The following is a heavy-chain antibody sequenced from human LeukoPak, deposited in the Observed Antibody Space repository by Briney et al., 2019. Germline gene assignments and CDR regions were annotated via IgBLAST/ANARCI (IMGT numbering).Heavy chain of an antibody. CDR2: ITSGGTTM. J-gene: IGHJ4*02. CDR3: ARDLYYYDSSGYYPLGY. D-gene: IGHD3-22*01. V-gene: IGHV3-48*04. CDR1: GFTFSSYS. Sequence: GGSLRLSCAASGFTFSSYSMNWVRQAPGKGLEWVSYITSGGTTMYYADSVKDRFTISRDNAKNSLYLQMNSLRAEDTAVYYCARDLYYYDSSGYYPLGYWGQGTLVTVSS.